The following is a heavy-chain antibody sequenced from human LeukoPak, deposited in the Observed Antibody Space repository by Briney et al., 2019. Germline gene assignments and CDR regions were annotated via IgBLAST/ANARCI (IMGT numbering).Heavy chain of an antibody. Sequence: PAQTLSLTCTVSGSSISSGGYYCTWLPPRPGLERDSIGYIYYSGSTYYNPSLKSRVTISVDTSKNQFSLKLSSVTAADTAVYYCARDQTYDILTGYSSGAFDIWGQGTMVTVSS. CDR1: GSSISSGGYY. V-gene: IGHV4-31*03. D-gene: IGHD3-9*01. CDR3: ARDQTYDILTGYSSGAFDI. CDR2: IYYSGST. J-gene: IGHJ3*02.